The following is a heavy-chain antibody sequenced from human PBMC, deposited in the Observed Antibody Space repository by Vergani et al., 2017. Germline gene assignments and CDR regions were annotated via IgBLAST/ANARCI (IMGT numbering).Heavy chain of an antibody. CDR2: INAGNGNT. Sequence: QVQLVQSGAEVKKPGASVKVSCKDSGYTFTSYAMHWVRQAPGQRLEWMGWINAGNGNTKYSQKFQGRVTITRDTSASTAYMALSSLRSEDTAVYYCARGRGFGVPAVFGYWGQGTLVTVSS. CDR1: GYTFTSYA. D-gene: IGHD2-2*01. J-gene: IGHJ4*02. CDR3: ARGRGFGVPAVFGY. V-gene: IGHV1-3*01.